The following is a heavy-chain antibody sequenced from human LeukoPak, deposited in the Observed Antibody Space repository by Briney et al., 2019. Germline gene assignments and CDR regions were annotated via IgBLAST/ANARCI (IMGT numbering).Heavy chain of an antibody. V-gene: IGHV1-24*01. CDR2: FDPEDGET. Sequence: GASVTVSCKVSGYTLTELSMHWVRQAPGKGLAWVGGFDPEDGETIYAQKFQGRVTMPEDTSTDTADMELSSLRSEDTAVYYCATKITYYDYVWGSYRRRGEYYFDYWGQGTLVTVSS. CDR1: GYTLTELS. J-gene: IGHJ4*02. CDR3: ATKITYYDYVWGSYRRRGEYYFDY. D-gene: IGHD3-16*02.